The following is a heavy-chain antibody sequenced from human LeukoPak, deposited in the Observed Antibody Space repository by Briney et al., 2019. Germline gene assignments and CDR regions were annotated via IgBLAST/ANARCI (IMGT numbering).Heavy chain of an antibody. V-gene: IGHV3-30*18. CDR1: GFTFSSYG. CDR2: ISYDGSNK. CDR3: AKDHCSSTSCYYYYYGMDV. D-gene: IGHD2-2*01. Sequence: GRSLRLSCAASGFTFSSYGMHWVRQAPGKGLEWVAVISYDGSNKYYADSVKGRFTISRDNSENTLYLQMNSLRAEDTAVYYCAKDHCSSTSCYYYYYGMDVWGQGTTVTVSS. J-gene: IGHJ6*02.